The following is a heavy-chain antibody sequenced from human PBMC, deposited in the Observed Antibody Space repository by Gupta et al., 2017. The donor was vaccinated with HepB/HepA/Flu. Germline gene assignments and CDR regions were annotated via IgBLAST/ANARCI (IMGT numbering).Heavy chain of an antibody. D-gene: IGHD7-27*01. V-gene: IGHV1-46*01. CDR3: TRWLRGDQEVFDI. CDR1: GYIFTKYD. Sequence: QVQLVQSGAEVKKPGASVKVSCKASGYIFTKYDIHWVRQAPGQGLEWMGIINPGGGSTIYAQEFQGRVTRTGDTSTSTVYMELSSLRSEDSARYYCTRWLRGDQEVFDIWGQGTRMTVSS. CDR2: INPGGGST. J-gene: IGHJ3*02.